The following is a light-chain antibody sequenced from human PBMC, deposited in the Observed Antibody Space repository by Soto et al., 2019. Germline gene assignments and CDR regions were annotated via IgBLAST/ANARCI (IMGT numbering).Light chain of an antibody. V-gene: IGKV3-20*01. CDR1: QSVSSSY. CDR3: QQYGSSPPNT. J-gene: IGKJ2*01. Sequence: EIVLTQSPGTLSLSPGERATLSCRASQSVSSSYLAWYQQKPGQAPRLLIYGASSRATGIPDRFSGSGSGTYFTLTISRLEPEDFALYYCQQYGSSPPNTFGQGTKLEIK. CDR2: GAS.